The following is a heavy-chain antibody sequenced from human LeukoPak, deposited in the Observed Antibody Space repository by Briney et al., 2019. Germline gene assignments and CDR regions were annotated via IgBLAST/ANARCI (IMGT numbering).Heavy chain of an antibody. Sequence: PGGSLRLSCAASGFTFSSYAMSWVRQAPGKGLEWVSSIRYDGSNTYYADSVKGRFTISRDNSKNTLYLQMNSLTAEDTAVYYCASPPLSAMVRGFDYWGQGTMVTVSS. CDR3: ASPPLSAMVRGFDY. J-gene: IGHJ4*02. CDR2: IRYDGSNT. V-gene: IGHV3-23*01. D-gene: IGHD3-10*01. CDR1: GFTFSSYA.